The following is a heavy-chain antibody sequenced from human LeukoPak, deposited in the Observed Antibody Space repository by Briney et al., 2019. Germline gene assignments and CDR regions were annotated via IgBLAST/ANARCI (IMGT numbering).Heavy chain of an antibody. Sequence: GGSLRLSCAASGFIFSSYGMHWVRQAPGKGLEWVALIRYDGSEKYYVDSVKGRFTISRDNSKNTLYLQMNSLRAEDTAVYYCAKGKIAVRPGWFDPWGQGTLVTVSS. J-gene: IGHJ5*02. V-gene: IGHV3-30*02. CDR1: GFIFSSYG. CDR2: IRYDGSEK. D-gene: IGHD6-6*01. CDR3: AKGKIAVRPGWFDP.